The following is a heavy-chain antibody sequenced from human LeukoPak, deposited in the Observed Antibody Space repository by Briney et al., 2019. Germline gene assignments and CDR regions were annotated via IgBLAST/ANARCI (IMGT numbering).Heavy chain of an antibody. D-gene: IGHD6-19*01. Sequence: SETLSLTCTVSGGSISSYYWSWIRQPPGKGLEWIGYIYYSGSTNYNPSLKSRVTISVDTSKNQFSLKLSSVTAADTAVYYCARHVHLFSGWYSSAKFDPWGQGTLVTVSS. V-gene: IGHV4-59*08. CDR3: ARHVHLFSGWYSSAKFDP. CDR1: GGSISSYY. J-gene: IGHJ5*02. CDR2: IYYSGST.